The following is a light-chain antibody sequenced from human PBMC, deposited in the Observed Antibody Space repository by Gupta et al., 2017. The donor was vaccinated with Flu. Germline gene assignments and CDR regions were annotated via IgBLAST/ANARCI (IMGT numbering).Light chain of an antibody. CDR1: QSVLYSSNNKNY. V-gene: IGKV4-1*01. Sequence: DIVMTQSPDSLAVSLGERATINCKSSQSVLYSSNNKNYLAWYQQKPGQPPKLLIYGASTRESGVPDRFSGSGSGTDFTLTISSLQAEDVAVYYCQQDDSTPRTFGQGTKVEIK. CDR3: QQDDSTPRT. CDR2: GAS. J-gene: IGKJ1*01.